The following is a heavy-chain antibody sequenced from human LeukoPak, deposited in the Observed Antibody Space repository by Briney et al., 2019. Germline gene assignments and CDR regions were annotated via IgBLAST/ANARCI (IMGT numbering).Heavy chain of an antibody. CDR1: GDSISSSSAY. V-gene: IGHV4-39*01. J-gene: IGHJ4*02. CDR3: VSPRGFSYGYFDY. Sequence: SETLSLTCTVSGDSISSSSAYWGWIRQPPGKGLEWIGSIYYSKNTYYNPSLKSRVTISADTSKNQFSLTLGSVSATDTAVYYCVSPRGFSYGYFDYWGQGTLVTVSS. CDR2: IYYSKNT. D-gene: IGHD5-18*01.